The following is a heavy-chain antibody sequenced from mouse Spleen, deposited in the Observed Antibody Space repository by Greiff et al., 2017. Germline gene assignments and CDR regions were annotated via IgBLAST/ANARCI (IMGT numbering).Heavy chain of an antibody. Sequence: QVQLKQPGAELVKPGASVKLSCKASGYTFTSYWMQWVKQRPGQGLEWIGEIDPSDSYTNYNQKFKGKATLTVDTSSSTAYMQLSSLTSEDSAVYYCASRSTMITTGYFDYWGQGTTLTVSS. CDR3: ASRSTMITTGYFDY. J-gene: IGHJ2*01. D-gene: IGHD2-4*01. CDR2: IDPSDSYT. V-gene: IGHV1-50*01. CDR1: GYTFTSYW.